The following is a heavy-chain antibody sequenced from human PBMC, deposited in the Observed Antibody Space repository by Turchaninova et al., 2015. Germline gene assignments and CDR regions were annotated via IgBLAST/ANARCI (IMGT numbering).Heavy chain of an antibody. CDR2: IDPSGLNT. CDR1: GYTFSDYY. V-gene: IGHV1-46*01. D-gene: IGHD3-10*01. J-gene: IGHJ4*02. CDR3: ARALGSGGLDY. Sequence: QVQLVQSGAEVKKPGASVKVSCRASGYTFSDYYVHWVRQVPGQGLVWMGIIDPSGLNTNYEQKFQGRVTMTRDTSTSTVYMDLSSLRSDDTAVYYCARALGSGGLDYWGQGTLVTVSS.